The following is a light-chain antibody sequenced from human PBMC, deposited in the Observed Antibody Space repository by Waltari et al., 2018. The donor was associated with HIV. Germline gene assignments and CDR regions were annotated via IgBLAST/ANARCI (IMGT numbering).Light chain of an antibody. J-gene: IGKJ3*01. CDR2: WAS. CDR3: QQYYSTPFT. CDR1: QSVIYSSNNKHY. Sequence: RATINCKSSQSVIYSSNNKHYLSWFQQKPGQPPRLLIYWASTRETGVPDRFSGGGSGTDFTLTISSLQAEDVAVYYCQQYYSTPFTFGPGTRVDIK. V-gene: IGKV4-1*01.